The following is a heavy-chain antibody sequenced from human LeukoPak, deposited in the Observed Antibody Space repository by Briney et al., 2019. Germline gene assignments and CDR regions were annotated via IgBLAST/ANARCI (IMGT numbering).Heavy chain of an antibody. CDR2: IKQDGSEK. Sequence: GGSLRLSCAASGFTFSSYWMSWVRQAPGKGLEWVANIKQDGSEKYYVDSVKGRFTISRDNAKNSLYLQMNSLRAEDTAVYYCARQPYIYGEYGDYWGQGTLVTVSS. D-gene: IGHD4-17*01. J-gene: IGHJ4*02. CDR3: ARQPYIYGEYGDY. CDR1: GFTFSSYW. V-gene: IGHV3-7*01.